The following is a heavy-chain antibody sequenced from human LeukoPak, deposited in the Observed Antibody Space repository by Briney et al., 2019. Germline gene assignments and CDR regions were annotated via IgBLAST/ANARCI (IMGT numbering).Heavy chain of an antibody. D-gene: IGHD3-22*01. CDR3: ARGYYDSSGYYAY. Sequence: SETLSLTCAVYGGSFSTYYWSWIRQPPGKGLEWIGEINHSGLTKYNPSLKSRVIMSVDTSKNQFSLKLSSVTAADTAVYYCARGYYDSSGYYAYWGQGTLVTVSS. V-gene: IGHV4-34*01. J-gene: IGHJ4*02. CDR1: GGSFSTYY. CDR2: INHSGLT.